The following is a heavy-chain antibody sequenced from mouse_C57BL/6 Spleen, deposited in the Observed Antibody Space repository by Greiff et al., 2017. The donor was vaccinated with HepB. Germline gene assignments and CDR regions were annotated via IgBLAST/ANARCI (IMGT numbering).Heavy chain of an antibody. CDR2: ISSGGDYI. CDR1: GFTFSSYA. J-gene: IGHJ4*01. D-gene: IGHD4-1*01. V-gene: IGHV5-9-1*02. Sequence: EVQGVESGEGLVKPGGSLKLSCAASGFTFSSYAMSWVRQTPEKRLEWVAYISSGGDYIYYADTVKGRFTISRDNARNTLYLQMSSLKSEDTAMYYCTRGGELGQGYAMDYWGQGTSVTVSS. CDR3: TRGGELGQGYAMDY.